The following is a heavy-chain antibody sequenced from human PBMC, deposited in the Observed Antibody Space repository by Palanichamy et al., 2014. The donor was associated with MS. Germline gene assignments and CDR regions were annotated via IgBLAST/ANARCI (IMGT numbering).Heavy chain of an antibody. Sequence: QVQLQESGPGLVKPSETLSLTCAVSGYSISSGYYWGWIRQPPGKGLEWIGSIYHSGSTYYNPSLKSRVTISVDTSKNQFSLKLSSVTAADTAVYYCARCRLRALVAFDIWGQGTMVTVSS. J-gene: IGHJ3*02. V-gene: IGHV4-38-2*01. CDR2: IYHSGST. D-gene: IGHD3-3*02. CDR1: GYSISSGYY. CDR3: ARCRLRALVAFDI.